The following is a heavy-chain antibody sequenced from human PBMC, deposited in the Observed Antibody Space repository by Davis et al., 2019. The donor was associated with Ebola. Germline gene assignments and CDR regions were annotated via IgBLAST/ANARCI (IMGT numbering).Heavy chain of an antibody. V-gene: IGHV4-34*01. CDR3: ARLPGAGGFDY. J-gene: IGHJ4*02. Sequence: SETLSLTCAVYVGSFSDYYWSWIRQPPGKGLEWVGEINHSGSTNYNPSLRSRITISVDTSKNQFSLKLSSVTAADTAVYYCARLPGAGGFDYWGQGTLVTVSS. CDR2: INHSGST. D-gene: IGHD3-10*01. CDR1: VGSFSDYY.